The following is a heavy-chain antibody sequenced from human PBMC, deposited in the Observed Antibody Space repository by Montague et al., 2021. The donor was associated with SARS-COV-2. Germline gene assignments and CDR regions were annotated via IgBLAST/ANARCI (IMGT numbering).Heavy chain of an antibody. D-gene: IGHD3-3*01. Sequence: SETLSLTCTVSGASMSGSYWGWVRQPPGKGTEWVGNIYSSGSTNYNPSLKSGVTISVDTSKTKFPLRLTSVTAADTAVYYCVREGRRSAYAMDYWGQGTLVTVSS. CDR2: IYSSGST. CDR3: VREGRRSAYAMDY. CDR1: GASMSGSY. J-gene: IGHJ4*02. V-gene: IGHV4-59*01.